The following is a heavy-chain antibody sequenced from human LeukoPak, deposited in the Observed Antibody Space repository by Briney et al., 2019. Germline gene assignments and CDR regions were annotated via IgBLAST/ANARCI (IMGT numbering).Heavy chain of an antibody. CDR1: GFTFSSYG. J-gene: IGHJ4*02. CDR3: AKDASDLDY. V-gene: IGHV3-30*18. D-gene: IGHD1-26*01. Sequence: GGSLRLSCAASGFTFSSYGMHWVRQAPGKGLEWVAVISYDGSNKYYADSVKGRFAISRDNSKNTLYLQMNSLGAEDTAVYYCAKDASDLDYWGQGTLVTVSS. CDR2: ISYDGSNK.